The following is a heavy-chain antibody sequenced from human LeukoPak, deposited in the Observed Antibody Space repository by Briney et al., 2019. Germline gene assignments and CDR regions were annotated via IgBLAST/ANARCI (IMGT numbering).Heavy chain of an antibody. Sequence: SGPTLVNPTQTLTLTCTFSGFSLSTSGVGVGRIRQPPGKALEWLALIYWDDDKRYSPSLKSRLTITKDTSKNQVVLTMTNMDPVDTATYYCAHSQTDPMTTVTYFDYWGQGTLVTVSS. CDR1: GFSLSTSGVG. CDR2: IYWDDDK. V-gene: IGHV2-5*02. J-gene: IGHJ4*02. CDR3: AHSQTDPMTTVTYFDY. D-gene: IGHD4-17*01.